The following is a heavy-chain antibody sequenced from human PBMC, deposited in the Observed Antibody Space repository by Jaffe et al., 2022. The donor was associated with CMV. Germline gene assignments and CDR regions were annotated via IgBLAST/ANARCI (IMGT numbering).Heavy chain of an antibody. J-gene: IGHJ5*02. CDR2: IDTTGTLT. V-gene: IGHV3-23*01. D-gene: IGHD3-16*01. Sequence: EVQLSESGGGLVQPGGSLRLSCAASLFSLSSYGMSWVRQAPGKGLEWVATIDTTGTLTYYTDPVKGRFTISRDHSRNTLYLQMNSLRIEDTAVYYCAKDRDYYISGMSLLPWGQGTLVTVSS. CDR3: AKDRDYYISGMSLLP. CDR1: LFSLSSYG.